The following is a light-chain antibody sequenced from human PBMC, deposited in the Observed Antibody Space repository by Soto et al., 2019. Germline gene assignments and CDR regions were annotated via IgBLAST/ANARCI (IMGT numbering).Light chain of an antibody. CDR3: HQYGSSPLT. Sequence: EIVLTQSPGTLSLSPGERATLSCRASQSVSSSYLAWYQQKPGQAPRLLIYDASSRATGIPDRFSGSGSGTDFTLTISRLEPEDFAVYYCHQYGSSPLTFGGGTKVELK. CDR1: QSVSSSY. V-gene: IGKV3-20*01. J-gene: IGKJ4*01. CDR2: DAS.